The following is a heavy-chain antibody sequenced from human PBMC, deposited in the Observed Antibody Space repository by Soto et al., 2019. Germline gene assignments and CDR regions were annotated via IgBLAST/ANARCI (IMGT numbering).Heavy chain of an antibody. CDR2: IYHSGST. J-gene: IGHJ6*02. D-gene: IGHD6-19*01. CDR1: GYSISSGYY. CDR3: ARARGQWLANYYYGMDV. Sequence: SETLSLTCAVSGYSISSGYYWGWIRQPPGKGLEWIGSIYHSGSTYYNPSLKSRVTISVDTSKNQFSLKLSSVTAADTAVCYCARARGQWLANYYYGMDVWGQGTTVTVSS. V-gene: IGHV4-38-2*01.